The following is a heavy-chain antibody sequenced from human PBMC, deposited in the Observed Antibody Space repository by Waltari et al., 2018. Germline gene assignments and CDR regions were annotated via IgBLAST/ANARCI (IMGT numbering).Heavy chain of an antibody. CDR1: GFPFSSFA. CDR3: AADLGSGGYYLVHFDY. V-gene: IGHV3-23*01. Sequence: EVKLLESGGGLVQPGGSLRLSCATSGFPFSSFAMHWVRQAPGKGLQWVSGISGSGGGTFYVDSVKGRFTISRDNSKNTLYLQMNSLRAEDTALYYCAADLGSGGYYLVHFDYWGQGTLVTVSS. D-gene: IGHD3-22*01. J-gene: IGHJ4*02. CDR2: ISGSGGGT.